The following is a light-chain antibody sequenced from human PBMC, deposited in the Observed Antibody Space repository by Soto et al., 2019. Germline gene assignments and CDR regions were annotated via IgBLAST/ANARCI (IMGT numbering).Light chain of an antibody. CDR2: DAS. CDR1: QSISSW. V-gene: IGKV1-5*01. J-gene: IGKJ1*01. Sequence: DIQMTQSPSTLSATLGDRVPITCRASQSISSWLAWYQQKPGKAPKLLIYDASSLESGVPSRFSGSGSGTEFTLTVSSLQPDDFATYYCQQYNSYWTFGQGTKVDIK. CDR3: QQYNSYWT.